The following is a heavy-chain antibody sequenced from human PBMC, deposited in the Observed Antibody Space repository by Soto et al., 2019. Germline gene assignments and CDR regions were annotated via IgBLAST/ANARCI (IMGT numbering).Heavy chain of an antibody. V-gene: IGHV3-30*18. Sequence: GGSLRLSCAASGFTFSSYGMHWVRQAPGKGLEWVAVISYDGSNKYYADSVKGRFTISRDNSKNTLYLQMNSLRAEDTAVYYCAKDRATETPRYYYGMDVWGQGTTVTVSS. CDR2: ISYDGSNK. CDR1: GFTFSSYG. CDR3: AKDRATETPRYYYGMDV. J-gene: IGHJ6*02. D-gene: IGHD4-17*01.